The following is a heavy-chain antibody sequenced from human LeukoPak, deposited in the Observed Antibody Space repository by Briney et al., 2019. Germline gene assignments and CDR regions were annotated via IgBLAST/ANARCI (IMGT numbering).Heavy chain of an antibody. V-gene: IGHV4-31*03. CDR3: ARDGQGITDY. CDR1: GGSISSGGYY. D-gene: IGHD3-10*01. J-gene: IGHJ4*02. Sequence: SQTLSLTCTVSGGSISSGGYYWSWIRQHPGKGLEWIGYIYYSGSTYYSPSLKSRVTISVDTSKNQFSLKLSSVTAADTAVYYCARDGQGITDYWGQGTLVTVSS. CDR2: IYYSGST.